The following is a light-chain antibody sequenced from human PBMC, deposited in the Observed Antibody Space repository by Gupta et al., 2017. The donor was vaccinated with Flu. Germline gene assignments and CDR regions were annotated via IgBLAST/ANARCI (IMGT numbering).Light chain of an antibody. CDR2: DAS. J-gene: IGKJ2*01. CDR3: QQRSNWPPAYT. Sequence: IVLTQPPATLSLSPGERATLSCRASQSVSSYLAWCQPKPGQATRLLIYDASNRATGMPARFSGSGSGTDFTLTISSLEPEDFAVYDCQQRSNWPPAYTCGQGTKLEIK. V-gene: IGKV3-11*01. CDR1: QSVSSY.